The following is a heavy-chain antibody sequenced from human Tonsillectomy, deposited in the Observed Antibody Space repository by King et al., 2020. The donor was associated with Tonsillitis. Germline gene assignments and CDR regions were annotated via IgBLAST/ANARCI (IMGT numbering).Heavy chain of an antibody. J-gene: IGHJ5*01. V-gene: IGHV3-21*01. CDR3: ARDRGSLGWFDS. CDR2: ISSSSSFI. CDR1: GFTFSIYN. Sequence: VQLVESGGGLVKPGGSLRLSCAASGFTFSIYNMNWVRQAPGKGLEWVSSISSSSSFIYYADSVKGRFTISRDNAKNSLYLQMNSLRAEDTAVHYCARDRGSLGWFDSWGQGTLVTVSS. D-gene: IGHD3-10*01.